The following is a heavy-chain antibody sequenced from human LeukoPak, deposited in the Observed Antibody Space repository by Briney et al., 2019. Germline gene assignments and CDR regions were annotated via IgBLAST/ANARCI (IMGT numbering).Heavy chain of an antibody. J-gene: IGHJ5*02. V-gene: IGHV4-59*01. CDR2: IYYSGST. D-gene: IGHD5-18*01. CDR1: GGSISSYY. CDR3: ARGYSYGYGWFDP. Sequence: SETRSLTCTVAGGSISSYYWSWIRQPPGKGLEGIGYIYYSGSTNYNPSLKSRVTISVDTSKNQFSLKLSSVTAADTAVYYCARGYSYGYGWFDPWGQGTLVTVSS.